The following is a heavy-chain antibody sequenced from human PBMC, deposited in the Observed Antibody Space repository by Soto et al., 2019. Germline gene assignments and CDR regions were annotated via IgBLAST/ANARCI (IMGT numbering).Heavy chain of an antibody. CDR3: ARQRYYDSSDLDY. D-gene: IGHD3-22*01. CDR2: IYYSGST. V-gene: IGHV4-59*08. CDR1: GGSISSYY. Sequence: PSETLSLTCTVSGGSISSYYWSWIRQPPGKGLEWIGYIYYSGSTNYNPSLKSRVTISVDTSKNQFSLKLSSVTAADTAVYYCARQRYYDSSDLDYWGQGTLVTVSS. J-gene: IGHJ4*02.